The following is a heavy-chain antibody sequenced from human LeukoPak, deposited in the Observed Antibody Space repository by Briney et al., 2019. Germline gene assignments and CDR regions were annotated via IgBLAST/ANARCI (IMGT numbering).Heavy chain of an antibody. V-gene: IGHV1-69*06. CDR3: AGLPNNYGGWFDP. Sequence: SVKVSCKSSGGTFSSYAISWVRQAPGQGLEWMGGIIPIFGTANYAQRFQGRVTITADKSTGTAYMELSSLRSEDTAVYYCAGLPNNYGGWFDPWGQGTLVTVSS. J-gene: IGHJ5*02. D-gene: IGHD5-24*01. CDR1: GGTFSSYA. CDR2: IIPIFGTA.